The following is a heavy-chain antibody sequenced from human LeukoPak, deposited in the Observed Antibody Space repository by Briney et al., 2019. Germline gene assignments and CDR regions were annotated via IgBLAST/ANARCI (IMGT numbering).Heavy chain of an antibody. V-gene: IGHV4-38-2*02. CDR3: ARDYDFWSGYYCNLDYFDY. D-gene: IGHD3-3*01. J-gene: IGHJ4*02. CDR2: IYHSGST. CDR1: GYSISSGYY. Sequence: WETLSLTCTVSGYSISSGYYWGWIRQPPGKGLEWIGSIYHSGSTYYNPSLKSRVTMSVDTSKNQFSLKLSSVTAADTAVYYCARDYDFWSGYYCNLDYFDYWGQGTLVTVSS.